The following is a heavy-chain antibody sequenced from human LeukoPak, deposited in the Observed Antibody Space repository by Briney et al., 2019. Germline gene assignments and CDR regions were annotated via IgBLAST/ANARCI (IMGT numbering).Heavy chain of an antibody. CDR2: IYNSGST. D-gene: IGHD3-22*01. J-gene: IGHJ4*02. V-gene: IGHV4-59*01. CDR1: GGSISTYY. Sequence: PSETLSLTCIVSGGSISTYYWGWIRQPPGKGLEWIGYIYNSGSTNYNPSLKSRVSISVDTSKNQFSLRLSSVTAADTAIYYCARDRGYDSSARPLAFDYWGQGTLVTVSS. CDR3: ARDRGYDSSARPLAFDY.